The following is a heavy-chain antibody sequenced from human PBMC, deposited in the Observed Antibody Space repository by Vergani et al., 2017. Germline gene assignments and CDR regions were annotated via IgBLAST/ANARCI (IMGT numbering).Heavy chain of an antibody. J-gene: IGHJ4*02. CDR1: GYSLSSGYY. D-gene: IGHD1-26*01. V-gene: IGHV4-38-2*01. CDR3: ARLEGWELRCDS. CDR2: IYHSGST. Sequence: QVQLQESGPGLVKPSETLSLTCAVSGYSLSSGYYWGWIRQPPGKGLEWIGSIYHSGSTYYNPSLKSRVTISVDTSKNQFPLKLSSVTAADPAVYYWARLEGWELRCDSWGQGTLVTVSS.